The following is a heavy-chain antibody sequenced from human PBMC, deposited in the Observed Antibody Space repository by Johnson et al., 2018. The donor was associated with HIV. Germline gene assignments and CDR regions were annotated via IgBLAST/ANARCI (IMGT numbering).Heavy chain of an antibody. CDR2: IRYDGSNK. V-gene: IGHV3-30*02. CDR1: GFTFSSYA. CDR3: AKDRDAYTLSTDAFDI. D-gene: IGHD5-24*01. J-gene: IGHJ3*02. Sequence: QVQLVESGGGVVQPGRSLRLSCAASGFTFSSYAMYWVRQAPGKGLEWVALIRYDGSNKYYEDSVKGRFTISRDNSKNTLYLQMNSLRDEDTAVYHCAKDRDAYTLSTDAFDIWGQGTLVTVSS.